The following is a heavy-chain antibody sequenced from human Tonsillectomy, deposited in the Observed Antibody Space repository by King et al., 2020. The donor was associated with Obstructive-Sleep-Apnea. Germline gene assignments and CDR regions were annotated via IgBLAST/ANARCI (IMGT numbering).Heavy chain of an antibody. V-gene: IGHV4-59*01. J-gene: IGHJ6*02. CDR2: IFPSGRT. D-gene: IGHD3-10*01. CDR1: GGSINTYY. CDR3: TRSGGSGSYYYGMDV. Sequence: VQLQESGPGLVKPSETLSLTCTVSGGSINTYYWSWIRQPPGKGLEWMGYIFPSGRTNNNPSLKSRVTISVDTSKIQFSLELTSVTAADTAVYYCTRSGGSGSYYYGMDVWGQGTTVTVSS.